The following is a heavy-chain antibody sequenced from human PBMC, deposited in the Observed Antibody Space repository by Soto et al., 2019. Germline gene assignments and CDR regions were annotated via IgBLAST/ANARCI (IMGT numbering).Heavy chain of an antibody. CDR1: GFTFSSYA. CDR3: ARREVVPQGWFDP. Sequence: GGSLRLSYAASGFTFSSYAMSWVRQAPGKGLGWVSAISSSGGSTFYADSVKGRFTISRDNSRNTLYLQMNSLRDEDTAVYYCARREVVPQGWFDPWGQGTLVTVSS. V-gene: IGHV3-23*01. D-gene: IGHD2-15*01. CDR2: ISSSGGST. J-gene: IGHJ5*02.